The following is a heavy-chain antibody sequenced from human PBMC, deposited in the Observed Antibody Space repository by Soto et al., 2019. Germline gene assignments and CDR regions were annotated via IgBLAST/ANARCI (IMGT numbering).Heavy chain of an antibody. J-gene: IGHJ2*01. V-gene: IGHV4-4*02. CDR2: IYHSGTT. CDR1: GASISSSHW. CDR3: VRKDYSDWFFDL. D-gene: IGHD4-4*01. Sequence: QVQLQESGPGLVKPSGTLSLTCAVSGASISSSHWWRWVRQPPGKGLEWIGEIYHSGTTYYNASLKSRVAISLDTSKNQFSLKLRSVTAADTAVYYGVRKDYSDWFFDLWGRGTLVTVSS.